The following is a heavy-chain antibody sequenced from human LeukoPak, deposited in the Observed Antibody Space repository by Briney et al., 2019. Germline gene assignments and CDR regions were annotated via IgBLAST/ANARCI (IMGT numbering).Heavy chain of an antibody. D-gene: IGHD3-10*01. CDR2: INHSGST. Sequence: PSDTLSLTCAVYGGSFSGYYWSWIRQPPGKGLEWIGEINHSGSTNYNPSLKSRVTISVDTSKNQFSLKLSSVTAADTAVYYCARGSNTMVRGVSIPIDPWGQGTLVTVSS. CDR1: GGSFSGYY. CDR3: ARGSNTMVRGVSIPIDP. V-gene: IGHV4-34*01. J-gene: IGHJ5*02.